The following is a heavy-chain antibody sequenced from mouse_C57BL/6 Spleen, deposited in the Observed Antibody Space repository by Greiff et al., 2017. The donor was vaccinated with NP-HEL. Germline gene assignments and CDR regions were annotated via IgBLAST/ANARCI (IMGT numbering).Heavy chain of an antibody. CDR2: IYPGDGDT. CDR3: ARPLSMVTTSDYAMDY. V-gene: IGHV1-80*01. J-gene: IGHJ4*01. D-gene: IGHD2-1*01. Sequence: QVHVKQSGAELVKPGASVKISCKASGYAFSSYWMNWVKQRPGKGLEWIGQIYPGDGDTNYNGKFKGKATLTADKSSSTAYMQLSSLTSEDSAVYFCARPLSMVTTSDYAMDYWGQGTSVTVSS. CDR1: GYAFSSYW.